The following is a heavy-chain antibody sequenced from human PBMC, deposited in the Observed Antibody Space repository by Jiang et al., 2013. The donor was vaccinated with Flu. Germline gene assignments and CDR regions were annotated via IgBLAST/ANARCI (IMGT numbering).Heavy chain of an antibody. CDR2: VSGSGDNT. Sequence: VQLLESGGGLVQPGGSLRLSCAASGFTFSSYVMTWVRQPPGKGLEWVSGVSGSGDNTYYTDSVKGRFTISRDNSKNTLDLQMNSLRAEDTAVYYCAKVRVTGTYVVDYVGPGNPGPPSP. CDR3: AKVRVTGTYVVDY. V-gene: IGHV3-23*01. CDR1: GFTFSSYV. D-gene: IGHD6-19*01. J-gene: IGHJ4*02.